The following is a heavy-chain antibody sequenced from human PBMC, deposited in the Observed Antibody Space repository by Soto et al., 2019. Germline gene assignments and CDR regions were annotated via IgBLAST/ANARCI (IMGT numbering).Heavy chain of an antibody. CDR2: IYYSGST. D-gene: IGHD3-3*01. J-gene: IGHJ5*02. V-gene: IGHV4-39*01. CDR3: ASIKRIMIFGVVIHNWFDP. Sequence: PSETLSLTCTVSGGSISGSSYYWGWIRQPPGKGLEWIGSIYYSGSTYYNPSLKSRLTMSVDTSKNQFSLKLSSVTAADTAVYYCASIKRIMIFGVVIHNWFDPWGQGTLVTVSS. CDR1: GGSISGSSYY.